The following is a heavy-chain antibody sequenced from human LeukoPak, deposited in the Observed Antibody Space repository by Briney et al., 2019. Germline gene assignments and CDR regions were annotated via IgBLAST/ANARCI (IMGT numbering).Heavy chain of an antibody. Sequence: SVKVSCRASGGTFSSYATGWVRQAPGQGLEWMGRIIPIFGTANYAQKFQGRVTITTDESTSTAYMELSSLRSEDTAVYYCARALSDYGDYFFDYWGQGTLVTVSS. CDR1: GGTFSSYA. D-gene: IGHD4-17*01. V-gene: IGHV1-69*05. CDR3: ARALSDYGDYFFDY. CDR2: IIPIFGTA. J-gene: IGHJ4*02.